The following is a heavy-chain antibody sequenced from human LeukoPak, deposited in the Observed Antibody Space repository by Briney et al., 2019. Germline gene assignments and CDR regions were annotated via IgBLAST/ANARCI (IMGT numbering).Heavy chain of an antibody. CDR2: ISSNGGST. CDR1: GFTFSSYA. D-gene: IGHD3-22*01. V-gene: IGHV3-64*01. CDR3: ARAYDSSGYSLCVY. Sequence: PGGSLRLSCAASGFTFSSYAMHWVRQAPGKGLEYVSAISSNGGSTYYANSVKGRFTISRDNSKNTLYPQMGSLRAEDMAVYYCARAYDSSGYSLCVYWGQGTLVTVSS. J-gene: IGHJ4*02.